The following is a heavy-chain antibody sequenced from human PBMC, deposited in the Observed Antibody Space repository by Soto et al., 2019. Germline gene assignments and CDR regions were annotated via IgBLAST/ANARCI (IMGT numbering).Heavy chain of an antibody. Sequence: SETLSLTCAVYGGSFSGYYWSWIRQPPGKGLEWIGEINHSGSTNYNPSLKSRVTISVDTSKNQFSLKLSSVTAADTAVYYCARGFWSGNLDYWGQGTLVTVYS. D-gene: IGHD3-3*01. V-gene: IGHV4-34*01. J-gene: IGHJ4*02. CDR1: GGSFSGYY. CDR3: ARGFWSGNLDY. CDR2: INHSGST.